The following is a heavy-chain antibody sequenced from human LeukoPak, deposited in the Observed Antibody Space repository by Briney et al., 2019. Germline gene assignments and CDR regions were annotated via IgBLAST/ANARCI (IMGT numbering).Heavy chain of an antibody. V-gene: IGHV3-30*03. CDR2: ISYDGGKK. CDR1: GFTFSSHD. Sequence: GGSLRLSCAASGFTFSSHDMHWVRQAPGKGLEWVAIISYDGGKKDYADSVKGRFTISRDNSKNTLYLQMNSLRAEDTAVYYCARGGGSGTLTARYYYYMDVWGKGTTVTVSS. CDR3: ARGGGSGTLTARYYYYMDV. J-gene: IGHJ6*03. D-gene: IGHD3-10*01.